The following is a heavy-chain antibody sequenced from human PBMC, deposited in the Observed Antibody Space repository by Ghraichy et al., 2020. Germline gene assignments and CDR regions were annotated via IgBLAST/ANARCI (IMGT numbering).Heavy chain of an antibody. V-gene: IGHV1-69*04. CDR3: ARDRRTAMVSYSLYYYGMDV. J-gene: IGHJ6*02. CDR2: IIPILGIA. D-gene: IGHD5-18*01. CDR1: GGTFSNYA. Sequence: SVKVSCKASGGTFSNYAINWVRQAPGQGLEWMGRIIPILGIADYAQKFQGRVTITADKSTSTAYMELSSLRSEDTAVYYCARDRRTAMVSYSLYYYGMDVWGQGTTVTVSS.